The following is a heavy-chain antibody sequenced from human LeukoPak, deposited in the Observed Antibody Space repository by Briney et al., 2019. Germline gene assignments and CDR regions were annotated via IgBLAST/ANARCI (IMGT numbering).Heavy chain of an antibody. D-gene: IGHD6-19*01. V-gene: IGHV4-34*01. CDR1: GGSFSGYY. Sequence: PSETLSLTCAVYGGSFSGYYWSWIRQPPGKGLEWIGEINHSGSTNYNPSLKSRVTISVDTSKNQFSLKLSSVTAADTAVYYCARRSGGWPYWGQGTLVTVSS. J-gene: IGHJ4*02. CDR2: INHSGST. CDR3: ARRSGGWPY.